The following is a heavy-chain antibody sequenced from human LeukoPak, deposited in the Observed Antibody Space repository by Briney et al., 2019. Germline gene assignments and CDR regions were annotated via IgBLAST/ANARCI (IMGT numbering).Heavy chain of an antibody. D-gene: IGHD5-18*01. V-gene: IGHV3-30*03. CDR2: ISYDGSNK. Sequence: GGSLRLPCAASGFTFSSYSIHWVRQAPGKGLEWVAVISYDGSNKYYADSVKGRFTISRDNSKNTLYLQMNSLRAEDTAVYYCARTTEGGYTYDYFYYYYMDVWGKGTTVTISS. CDR1: GFTFSSYS. J-gene: IGHJ6*03. CDR3: ARTTEGGYTYDYFYYYYMDV.